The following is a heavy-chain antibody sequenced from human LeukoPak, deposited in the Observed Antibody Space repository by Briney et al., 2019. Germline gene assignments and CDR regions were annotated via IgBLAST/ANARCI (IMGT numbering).Heavy chain of an antibody. D-gene: IGHD3-3*01. CDR1: GGSFSGYY. J-gene: IGHJ4*02. Sequence: SETLSLTCAVYGGSFSGYYWSWIRQPPGKGLEWIGEINHSGSTNYNPSLKSRVTISVDTSKNQFSLKLSSVTAADTAVYYCARDSFWGGYRWRSYYFDYWGQGTLVTVSS. CDR2: INHSGST. CDR3: ARDSFWGGYRWRSYYFDY. V-gene: IGHV4-34*01.